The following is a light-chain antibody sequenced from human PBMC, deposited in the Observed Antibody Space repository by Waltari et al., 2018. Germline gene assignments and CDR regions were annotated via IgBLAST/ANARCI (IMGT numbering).Light chain of an antibody. CDR3: HSRDASGVGGT. V-gene: IGLV3-19*01. Sequence: TQDPAVSVAMGQTVRITCQGDSLRSYYASWYRQRPGQAPILVMYDKNNRPSGVPDRLSGSISDNTVALTMTGAQAEDEAYYYCHSRDASGVGGTFGGGTKLTGL. J-gene: IGLJ3*02. CDR1: SLRSYY. CDR2: DKN.